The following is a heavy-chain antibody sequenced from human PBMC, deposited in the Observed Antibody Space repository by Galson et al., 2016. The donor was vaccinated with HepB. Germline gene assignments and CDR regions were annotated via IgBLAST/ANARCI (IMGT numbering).Heavy chain of an antibody. CDR1: GGSVSRNNW. CDR3: ASYLIQSWAGSDAFDT. D-gene: IGHD5-18*01. V-gene: IGHV4/OR15-8*01. Sequence: ETLSLTCAVSGGSVSRNNWWSWVRQPPGKGLEWIGEIFHSGDHNYNPSLRSRVTISVDKSKNHVSLKLISVTAADTAIYYCASYLIQSWAGSDAFDTWGQGTMVTVSS. J-gene: IGHJ3*02. CDR2: IFHSGDH.